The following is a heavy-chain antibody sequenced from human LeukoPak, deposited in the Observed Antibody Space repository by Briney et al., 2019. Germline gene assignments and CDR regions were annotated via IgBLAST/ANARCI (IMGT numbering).Heavy chain of an antibody. Sequence: SETLSLTCTVSGGSISSYYWTWIRQPPGKGLEWIGYIYYSGSTNYNPSLKSRVTISVDTSKNQFSLKLSSVTAADTAVYYCARDWDYYDSSGFQARTTDNWFDPWGQGTLVTVSS. CDR1: GGSISSYY. D-gene: IGHD3-22*01. CDR2: IYYSGST. CDR3: ARDWDYYDSSGFQARTTDNWFDP. J-gene: IGHJ5*02. V-gene: IGHV4-59*12.